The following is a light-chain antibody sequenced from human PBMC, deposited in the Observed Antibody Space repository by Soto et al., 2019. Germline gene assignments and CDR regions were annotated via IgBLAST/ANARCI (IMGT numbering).Light chain of an antibody. V-gene: IGLV1-44*01. J-gene: IGLJ2*01. CDR3: AAWDDSLNGVV. CDR1: SSNIGSKT. CDR2: SNH. Sequence: QSVLTQPPSASGTPGQRVTISCSGSSSNIGSKTVNWYQQVPGTAPKLLIYSNHQRPSGVPDRFSGSKSGTSVSLAISGPQSEDEADDYCAAWDDSLNGVVFGGGTKVTVL.